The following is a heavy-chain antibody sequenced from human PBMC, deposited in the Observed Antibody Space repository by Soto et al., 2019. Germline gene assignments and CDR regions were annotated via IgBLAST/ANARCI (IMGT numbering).Heavy chain of an antibody. CDR1: GFTLSSYW. V-gene: IGHV3-74*01. CDR2: IKNDDRDT. CDR3: ARVGAAEDYGMDV. D-gene: IGHD1-26*01. Sequence: GGSLRLSCEVSGFTLSSYWMYWVRQAPGEAPMLVSVIKNDDRDTTYADSVKGRFTISRDNSKNTLYLQMNSLRADDTAVYYCARVGAAEDYGMDVWGQGTTVTVSS. J-gene: IGHJ6*02.